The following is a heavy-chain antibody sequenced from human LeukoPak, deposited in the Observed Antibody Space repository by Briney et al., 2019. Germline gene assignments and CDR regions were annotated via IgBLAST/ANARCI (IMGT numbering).Heavy chain of an antibody. J-gene: IGHJ4*02. CDR3: ASLADFWSAFDY. Sequence: PGGSLRLSCAASGFTFSSYAMSWVRQAPGKGLEWVSAISGTGGSTYYADSVKGRFTISRDNSKNTLYLQMNSLRAEDAALYYCASLADFWSAFDYWGQGTLVTVSS. CDR1: GFTFSSYA. CDR2: ISGTGGST. D-gene: IGHD3-3*01. V-gene: IGHV3-23*01.